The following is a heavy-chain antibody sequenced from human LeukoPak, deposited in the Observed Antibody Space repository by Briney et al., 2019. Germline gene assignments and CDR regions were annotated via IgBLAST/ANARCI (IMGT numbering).Heavy chain of an antibody. Sequence: GGSLRLPCAASGFTFSDYYMDWVRQAPGKGLEWVGRIRKKANSYTTEYAASVKGRFTISRDDSKNSLYLQMNSLKTEDTAVYHCTRVPFDYWGQGILVTVSS. J-gene: IGHJ4*02. V-gene: IGHV3-72*01. CDR2: IRKKANSYTT. CDR3: TRVPFDY. CDR1: GFTFSDYY.